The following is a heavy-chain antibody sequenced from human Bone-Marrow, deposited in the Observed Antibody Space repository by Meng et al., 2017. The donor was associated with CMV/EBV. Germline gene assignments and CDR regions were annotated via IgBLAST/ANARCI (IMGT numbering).Heavy chain of an antibody. D-gene: IGHD3-3*01. CDR1: GFTFSSYW. CDR3: ARDPSYGYYDFWSGYSGMDV. CDR2: INSDGSSA. J-gene: IGHJ6*02. Sequence: RGSLRLSCAASGFTFSSYWMHWVRQAPGKGLVWVSRINSDGSSASYADSVKGRFTISRDNAKNTLYLQMNSLRAEDTAVYYCARDPSYGYYDFWSGYSGMDVWGQGTTVTVSS. V-gene: IGHV3-74*01.